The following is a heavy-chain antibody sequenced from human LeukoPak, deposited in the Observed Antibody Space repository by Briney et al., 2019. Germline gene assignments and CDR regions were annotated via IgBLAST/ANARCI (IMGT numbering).Heavy chain of an antibody. CDR1: GYTFTGYY. CDR2: INPNSGGT. D-gene: IGHD1-7*01. J-gene: IGHJ3*02. CDR3: ARAMVVTGTTIAFDI. V-gene: IGHV1-2*06. Sequence: ASVTVSCKASGYTFTGYYMHWVRQAPGRGLEWMGRINPNSGGTNYAQKFQGRVTMTRDTSISIAYMELSRLRSDDTAVYYCARAMVVTGTTIAFDIWGQGTMVTVSS.